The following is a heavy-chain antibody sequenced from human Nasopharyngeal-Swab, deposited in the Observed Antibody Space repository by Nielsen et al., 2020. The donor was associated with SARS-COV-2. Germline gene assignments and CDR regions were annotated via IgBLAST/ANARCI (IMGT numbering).Heavy chain of an antibody. CDR1: GYSFTGYW. CDR2: IYPGDSDT. J-gene: IGHJ6*02. CDR3: ARPQNYGYYGMDV. Sequence: GESLKISCKGSGYSFTGYWIGWVRQMPGKGLEWMGIIYPGDSDTRYSPSFQGQVTISADKSISTAYLQWSSLKASDTAMYYCARPQNYGYYGMDVWGQGTTVTVSS. V-gene: IGHV5-51*01.